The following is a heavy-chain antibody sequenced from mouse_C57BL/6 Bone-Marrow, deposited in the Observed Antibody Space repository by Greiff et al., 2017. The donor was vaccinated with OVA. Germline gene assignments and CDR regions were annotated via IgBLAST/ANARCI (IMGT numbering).Heavy chain of an antibody. Sequence: EVQGVESGGGLVKPGGSLKLSCAASGFTFSDYGMHWVRQAPEKGLEWVAYISSGSSTIYYADKVKGRFTISRDNAKNTLFLQMTSLRYEDTAMYYCARPQLAHFDYGGQGTTLTVSS. V-gene: IGHV5-17*01. CDR3: ARPQLAHFDY. J-gene: IGHJ2*01. CDR2: ISSGSSTI. CDR1: GFTFSDYG. D-gene: IGHD4-1*02.